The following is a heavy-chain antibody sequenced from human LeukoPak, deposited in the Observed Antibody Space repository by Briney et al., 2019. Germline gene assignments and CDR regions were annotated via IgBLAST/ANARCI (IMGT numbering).Heavy chain of an antibody. CDR1: GYTFTSYG. J-gene: IGHJ5*02. CDR2: ISAYNGNT. D-gene: IGHD6-19*01. CDR3: AAHSSGWYDDWFDP. Sequence: GASVKVSCKASGYTFTSYGISWVRQAPGQGLEWMGWISAYNGNTNYAQKLQGRVTMTTDTSTSTAYMELRSLRSDDTAVYYCAAHSSGWYDDWFDPWGQGTLVTVSS. V-gene: IGHV1-18*01.